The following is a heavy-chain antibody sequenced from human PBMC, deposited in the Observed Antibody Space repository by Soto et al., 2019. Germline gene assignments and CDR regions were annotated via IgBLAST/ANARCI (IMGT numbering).Heavy chain of an antibody. CDR2: IIPIFGTA. CDR3: ARDVTPLERFGETGNWFDP. D-gene: IGHD3-10*01. J-gene: IGHJ5*02. Sequence: QVQLVQSGAEVKKPGSSVKVSCKASGGTFSSYAISWVRQAPGQGLEWMGGIIPIFGTANYAQKFQGRVTITADESTSTAYMELSSLRSEDTAVYYCARDVTPLERFGETGNWFDPWGQGTLVTVSS. V-gene: IGHV1-69*12. CDR1: GGTFSSYA.